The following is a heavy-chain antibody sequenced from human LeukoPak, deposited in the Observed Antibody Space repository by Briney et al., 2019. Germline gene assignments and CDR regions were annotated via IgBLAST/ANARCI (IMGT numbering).Heavy chain of an antibody. J-gene: IGHJ5*02. Sequence: GRSLRLSCAASGFTFSRYGLSWVRQAPGKGLEWVSVISGSGGSTYHADSVKGRFSISRDNSRNTLYLQMNSLRAEDTAIYYCVKDHYDSSGYANWFDLWGQGTLVTVSS. CDR1: GFTFSRYG. V-gene: IGHV3-23*01. CDR2: ISGSGGST. CDR3: VKDHYDSSGYANWFDL. D-gene: IGHD3-22*01.